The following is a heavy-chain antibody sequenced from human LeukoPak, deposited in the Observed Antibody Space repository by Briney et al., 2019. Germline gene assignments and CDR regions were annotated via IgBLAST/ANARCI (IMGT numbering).Heavy chain of an antibody. CDR3: ARDGSYGSYYS. CDR1: GFTFSNAW. CDR2: ISSSSSTI. V-gene: IGHV3-48*04. Sequence: GGSLRLSCAASGFTFSNAWMSWVRQAPGKGLEWVSYISSSSSTIYYADSVKGRFTISRDNAKNSLYLQMNSLRAEDAAVYYCARDGSYGSYYSWGQGTLVTVPS. J-gene: IGHJ5*02. D-gene: IGHD3-10*01.